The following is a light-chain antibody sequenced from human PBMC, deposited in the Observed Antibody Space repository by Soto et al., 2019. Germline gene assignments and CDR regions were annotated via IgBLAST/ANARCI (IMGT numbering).Light chain of an antibody. CDR1: RRVLSSSTTKDY. J-gene: IGKJ2*01. CDR3: QQFYGASYS. Sequence: DIVVTQSPDSLAVSLGETATIKCRTDRRVLSSSTTKDYLGWYQWKPGQPPKLLIYWASTRRSGVPDRFSGSGSVTDFTLTIRSLQAEDVDTYFCQQFYGASYSFGQGTKLEIK. V-gene: IGKV4-1*01. CDR2: WAS.